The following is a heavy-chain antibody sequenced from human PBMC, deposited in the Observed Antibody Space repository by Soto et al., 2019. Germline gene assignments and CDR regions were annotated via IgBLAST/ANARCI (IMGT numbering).Heavy chain of an antibody. V-gene: IGHV4-59*12. CDR2: IYYSGST. J-gene: IGHJ6*02. CDR3: ARDRGYYHNSGMDV. Sequence: SETLSLTCTVSGGSISSYYWSWIRQPPGKGLEWIGYIYYSGSTNYNPSLKSRVTISVDTSKNQFSLKLSSVTAADTAVYYCARDRGYYHNSGMDVWGQGTTVTVSS. CDR1: GGSISSYY. D-gene: IGHD3-22*01.